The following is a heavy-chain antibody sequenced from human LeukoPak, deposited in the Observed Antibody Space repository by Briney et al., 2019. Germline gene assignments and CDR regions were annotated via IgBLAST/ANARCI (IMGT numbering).Heavy chain of an antibody. D-gene: IGHD1-26*01. J-gene: IGHJ4*02. Sequence: PGGSLRLSCAASGFTFSSYAMHWVRQAPGKGLEYVSVINSNGDSTYYGSSVKGSFTISRDNSKNTLYLQMGSLRAEDMGVYYCAREERGHAIDYWGQGTLVTVSS. CDR1: GFTFSSYA. V-gene: IGHV3-64*01. CDR3: AREERGHAIDY. CDR2: INSNGDST.